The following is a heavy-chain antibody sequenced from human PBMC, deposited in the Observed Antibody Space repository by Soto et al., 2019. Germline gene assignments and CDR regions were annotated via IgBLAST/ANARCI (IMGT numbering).Heavy chain of an antibody. Sequence: ASVKVACKASGYTFTVYFMHWVRQAHGQGLEWMGWINPNSGGTNYAQKFQGRVTMTRDTSISTAYMELSRLRSDDTAVYYCARDLSRSSSIAARLGYNWFDPWGQGTLVTVSS. CDR1: GYTFTVYF. CDR2: INPNSGGT. CDR3: ARDLSRSSSIAARLGYNWFDP. D-gene: IGHD6-6*01. J-gene: IGHJ5*02. V-gene: IGHV1-2*02.